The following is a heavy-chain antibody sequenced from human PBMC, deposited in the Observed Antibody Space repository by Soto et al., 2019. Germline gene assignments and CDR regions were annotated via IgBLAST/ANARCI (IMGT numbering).Heavy chain of an antibody. D-gene: IGHD2-15*01. Sequence: QVQLVEYGGGVVQPGRSLRLSCAASGFSFSNCGMHWVRQAPGKGLEWVAAISSDGSDKYYSESVKGRFTISRDNSKNTLFLQMNSLRVEDTAVCYCVKGSEVARQELDYWGQRTLVTVSS. CDR3: VKGSEVARQELDY. J-gene: IGHJ4*02. CDR1: GFSFSNCG. CDR2: ISSDGSDK. V-gene: IGHV3-30*18.